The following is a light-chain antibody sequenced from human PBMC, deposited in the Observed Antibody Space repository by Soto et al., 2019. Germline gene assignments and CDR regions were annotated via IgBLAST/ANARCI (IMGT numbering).Light chain of an antibody. CDR2: GSS. V-gene: IGKV3-20*01. CDR1: QSVSGNY. Sequence: EIVLTQSPGTLSLSPGERATLSCRASQSVSGNYLAWYQQKPRQSPRLLLYGSSNRATGIPDRFSGSGSGTAFTLTITRVEPDDFAVYYCQQYGSSPPYTFGQGIKLEIK. J-gene: IGKJ2*01. CDR3: QQYGSSPPYT.